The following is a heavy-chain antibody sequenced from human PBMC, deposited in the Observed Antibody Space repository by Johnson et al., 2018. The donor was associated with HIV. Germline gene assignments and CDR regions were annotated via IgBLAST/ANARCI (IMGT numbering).Heavy chain of an antibody. D-gene: IGHD2-8*02. CDR2: INWNGGST. CDR3: ARGGYCTGGVCLGDAFDI. V-gene: IGHV3-20*04. Sequence: MLLVGSGGGVVRSGGSPRLSCAASGFTFDDYGMSWVRQAPGKGLEWGAGINWNGGSTGYADPVKGRITIYRDNAKNSLHLQMTSLSAEDTALYYCARGGYCTGGVCLGDAFDIWCHGTMVTVSS. CDR1: GFTFDDYG. J-gene: IGHJ3*02.